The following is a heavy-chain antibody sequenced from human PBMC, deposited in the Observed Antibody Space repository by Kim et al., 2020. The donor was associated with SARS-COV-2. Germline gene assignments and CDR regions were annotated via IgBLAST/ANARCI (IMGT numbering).Heavy chain of an antibody. CDR2: IYYSGST. CDR1: GGSVSSGSYY. D-gene: IGHD2-21*01. J-gene: IGHJ3*02. V-gene: IGHV4-61*01. CDR3: ARVLLNYDAFDI. Sequence: SETLSLTCTVSGGSVSSGSYYWSWIRQPPGKGLEWIGYIYYSGSTNYNPSLKSRVTISVDTSKNQFSLKLSSVTAADTAVYYCARVLLNYDAFDIWGQGTMVTVSS.